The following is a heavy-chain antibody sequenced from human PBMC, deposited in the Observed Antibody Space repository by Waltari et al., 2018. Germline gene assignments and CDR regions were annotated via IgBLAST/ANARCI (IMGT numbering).Heavy chain of an antibody. CDR1: GFGLSGVA. V-gene: IGHV3-64*07. Sequence: EVQLVESGGGLVQPGGSLRLSCTASGFGLSGVAMHWVRQAPGKGLEYFSAISGNGDSIYYADSVKGRFTISRDNSKNMLYLQMGSLRAEDMAVYYCARDGRPYGGPNWFDPWGQGTLVTVSS. D-gene: IGHD3-10*01. CDR2: ISGNGDSI. J-gene: IGHJ5*02. CDR3: ARDGRPYGGPNWFDP.